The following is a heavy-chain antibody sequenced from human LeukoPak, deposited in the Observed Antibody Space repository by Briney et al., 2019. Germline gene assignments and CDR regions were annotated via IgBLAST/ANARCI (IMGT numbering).Heavy chain of an antibody. V-gene: IGHV3-30*03. Sequence: GRSLRLSCAASGFTFSSYGMHWVRQAPGKGLEWVAVISYDGSNKYYADSVKGRFTISRDNSKNTLYLQMNSLRAEDTAVYYCARDRGITGTSFPIDYWGQGTLVTVSS. CDR1: GFTFSSYG. CDR3: ARDRGITGTSFPIDY. D-gene: IGHD1-7*01. J-gene: IGHJ4*02. CDR2: ISYDGSNK.